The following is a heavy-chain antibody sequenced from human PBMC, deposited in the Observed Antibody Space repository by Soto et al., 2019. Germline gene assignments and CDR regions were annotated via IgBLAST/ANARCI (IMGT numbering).Heavy chain of an antibody. CDR1: GFTFSSYA. CDR3: AKERQLYSSSWYGYFDY. Sequence: PGGSLRLSCAASGFTFSSYAMSWVRQAPGKGLEWVSAISGSGGSTYYADSVKGRFTISRDNSKNTLYLQMNSLRAEDTAVYYCAKERQLYSSSWYGYFDYWGQGTLVTVYS. D-gene: IGHD6-13*01. V-gene: IGHV3-23*01. J-gene: IGHJ4*02. CDR2: ISGSGGST.